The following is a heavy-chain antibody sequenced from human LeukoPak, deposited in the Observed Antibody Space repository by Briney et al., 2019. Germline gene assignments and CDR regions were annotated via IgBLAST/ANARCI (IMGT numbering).Heavy chain of an antibody. V-gene: IGHV3-48*04. Sequence: PGGSLRLSCAASGFIFSSYSMNWARQAPGKGLEWVSYISSSGSTIYYADSVKGRFTMSRDNAKNSLYLQMNGLRAEDTAVYYCAGSIAVAGTLFDYWGQGALVTVSS. CDR1: GFIFSSYS. J-gene: IGHJ4*02. CDR2: ISSSGSTI. CDR3: AGSIAVAGTLFDY. D-gene: IGHD6-19*01.